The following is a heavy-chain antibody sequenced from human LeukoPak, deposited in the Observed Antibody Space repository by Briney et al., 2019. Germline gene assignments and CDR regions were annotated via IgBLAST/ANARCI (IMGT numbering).Heavy chain of an antibody. V-gene: IGHV6-1*01. CDR2: TYYRSKWYN. Sequence: SQTLSLTCAISGDSVSSNNAAWNWIRQSPSRGLEWLGRTYYRSKWYNDYAVSVQSRITINPDTSKNQISLKLSSVTAADTAVYYCAGGYYYGSGSYSYMDVWGKGTTVTISS. D-gene: IGHD3-10*01. CDR1: GDSVSSNNAA. J-gene: IGHJ6*03. CDR3: AGGYYYGSGSYSYMDV.